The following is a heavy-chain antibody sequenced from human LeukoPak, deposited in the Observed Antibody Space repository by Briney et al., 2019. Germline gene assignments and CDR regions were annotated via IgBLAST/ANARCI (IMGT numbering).Heavy chain of an antibody. CDR2: IIPIFGTA. CDR3: ARDGVAVAGTED. J-gene: IGHJ4*02. D-gene: IGHD6-19*01. CDR1: GGTFSSYA. V-gene: IGHV1-69*01. Sequence: SVKVSCRASGGTFSSYAISWVRQAPGQGLERMGGIIPIFGTANYAQKFQGRVTITADESTSTAYMELSSLRSEDTAVYYCARDGVAVAGTEDWGQGTLVTVSS.